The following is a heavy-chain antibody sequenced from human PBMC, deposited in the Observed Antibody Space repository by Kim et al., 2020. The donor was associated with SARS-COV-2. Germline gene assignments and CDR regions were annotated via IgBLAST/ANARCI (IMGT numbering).Heavy chain of an antibody. CDR3: ARDATELLSYFDY. D-gene: IGHD1-7*01. CDR1: GFTFSSYG. J-gene: IGHJ4*02. Sequence: GGSLRLSCAASGFTFSSYGMHWVRQAPGKGLEWVAVIWYDGSNKYYADSVKGRFTISRDNSKNTLYLQMNSLRAEDTAVYYCARDATELLSYFDYWGQGTLVTVSS. CDR2: IWYDGSNK. V-gene: IGHV3-33*01.